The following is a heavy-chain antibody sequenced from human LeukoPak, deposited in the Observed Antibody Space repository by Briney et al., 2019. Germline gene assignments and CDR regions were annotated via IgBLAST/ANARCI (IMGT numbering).Heavy chain of an antibody. CDR2: IKQDGSEK. CDR3: ARDTSPSSSSSYFDAFDM. D-gene: IGHD6-19*01. J-gene: IGHJ3*02. V-gene: IGHV3-7*01. Sequence: PGGSLRLSCAASGFTFSSYWMSWVRQAPGKGLEWVANIKQDGSEKYYVDSVKGRFTISRDSAKNSLYLQMNSLRAEDTAIYYCARDTSPSSSSSYFDAFDMWGQGTMVTVSS. CDR1: GFTFSSYW.